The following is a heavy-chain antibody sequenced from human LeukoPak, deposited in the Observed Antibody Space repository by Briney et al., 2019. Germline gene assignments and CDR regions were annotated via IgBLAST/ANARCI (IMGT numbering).Heavy chain of an antibody. V-gene: IGHV3-21*01. D-gene: IGHD6-13*01. Sequence: GGSLRLSCAASEFILSTYSMNWVRQAPGKGLEWVSSISSSSSYIYYADSVKGRFTISRDNAKKSLYLQMNSLRAEDTAVYYCARAEYSSSWFLEYWGQGTLVTVSS. CDR2: ISSSSSYI. J-gene: IGHJ4*02. CDR1: EFILSTYS. CDR3: ARAEYSSSWFLEY.